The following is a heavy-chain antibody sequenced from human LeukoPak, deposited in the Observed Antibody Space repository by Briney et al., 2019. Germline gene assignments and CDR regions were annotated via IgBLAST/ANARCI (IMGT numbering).Heavy chain of an antibody. CDR1: GFTFSSYS. J-gene: IGHJ4*02. D-gene: IGHD1-26*01. Sequence: GGSLRLSCAASGFTFSSYSMNWVRQAPGKGLEWVSSISSSSSYIHYADSVKGRFTISRDNAKNSLYLQMNSLRAEDTAVYYCARDPRWELNPNLDYWGQGTLVTVSS. CDR3: ARDPRWELNPNLDY. CDR2: ISSSSSYI. V-gene: IGHV3-21*01.